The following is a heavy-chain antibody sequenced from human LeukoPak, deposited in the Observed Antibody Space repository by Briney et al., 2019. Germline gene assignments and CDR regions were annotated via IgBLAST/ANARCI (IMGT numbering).Heavy chain of an antibody. CDR1: GGSINYHF. Sequence: SETLPLTCPCTGGSINYHFWSWIRQPAGKGLDWIGRIYTRGSTYYNPSLKSRVTMSVDTSKNQFSLKLSSVTAADTAVYYCARGRYCSADICSGGDAFDIWGQGTMVSVSS. J-gene: IGHJ3*02. V-gene: IGHV4-4*07. CDR2: IYTRGST. CDR3: ARGRYCSADICSGGDAFDI. D-gene: IGHD2-15*01.